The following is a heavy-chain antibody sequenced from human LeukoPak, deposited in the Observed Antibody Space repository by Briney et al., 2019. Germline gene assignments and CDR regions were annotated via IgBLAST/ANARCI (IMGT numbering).Heavy chain of an antibody. J-gene: IGHJ4*02. D-gene: IGHD2-15*01. Sequence: GRSRRLSCAASGFTFSSYGMHWVRKAPGKGLEGVAVISYDGSNKDYADSVKGRFTISRDNSKNTLYLQMNSLRAEDTAVYYCAKLSWGLGYCSGGSCYSKDYWGQGTLVTVSS. CDR1: GFTFSSYG. V-gene: IGHV3-30*18. CDR2: ISYDGSNK. CDR3: AKLSWGLGYCSGGSCYSKDY.